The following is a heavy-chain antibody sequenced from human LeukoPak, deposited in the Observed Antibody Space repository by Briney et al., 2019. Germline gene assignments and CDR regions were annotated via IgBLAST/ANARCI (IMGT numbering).Heavy chain of an antibody. D-gene: IGHD3-22*01. CDR2: IYYSGST. CDR1: GGSISSYY. V-gene: IGHV4-59*08. J-gene: IGHJ4*02. Sequence: ASETLSLTCTVSGGSISSYYWSWIRQPPGKGLEWIGYIYYSGSTNYNPSLKSRVTISVDTSKNQFSLKLSSVTAADTAVYYCVFEIFGSGYYLDYWGQGTLVTVSS. CDR3: VFEIFGSGYYLDY.